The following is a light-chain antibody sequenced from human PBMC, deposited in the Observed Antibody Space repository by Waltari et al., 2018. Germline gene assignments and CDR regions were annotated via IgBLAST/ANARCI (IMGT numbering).Light chain of an antibody. CDR3: CSYAGSYTV. CDR2: DVS. V-gene: IGLV2-11*01. J-gene: IGLJ2*01. CDR1: SSDVGGYNY. Sequence: QSALTQPRSVSGSPGQSVTISCTGTSSDVGGYNYVSWYQQHPAKAPKLMIYDVSKRPSGVPDRLSGSKAGNTASLTISGLQAEDEADYYCCSYAGSYTVFGGGTKLTVL.